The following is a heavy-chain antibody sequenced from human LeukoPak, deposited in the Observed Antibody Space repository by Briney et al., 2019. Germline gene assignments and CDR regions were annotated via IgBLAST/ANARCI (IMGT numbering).Heavy chain of an antibody. CDR3: AKDIQLST. Sequence: PGGSLRLSCAASGFTVSSNYMNWVRQAPGKGLEWVSVIYSGGSTYYADSVKDRFTISRDNSKNTLSLQMNSLRVEDTAMYFCAKDIQLSTWGLGTMVTVSS. CDR1: GFTVSSNY. D-gene: IGHD5-24*01. CDR2: IYSGGST. V-gene: IGHV3-53*01. J-gene: IGHJ3*01.